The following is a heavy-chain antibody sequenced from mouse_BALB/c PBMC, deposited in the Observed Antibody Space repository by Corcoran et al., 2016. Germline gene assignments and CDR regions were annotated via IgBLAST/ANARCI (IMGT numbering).Heavy chain of an antibody. CDR2: IGYDGTN. CDR3: AREVYYGSSYCFAY. V-gene: IGHV3-6*02. J-gene: IGHJ3*01. CDR1: GYSITSGFY. D-gene: IGHD1-1*01. Sequence: DVQLQESGPGLVKPSQSLSLTCSVTGYSITSGFYWNWIRQFPGNKLEWMGYIGYDGTNNYNPSLKNRISITRDTSQNQFFLKFNSVTTEDTATYYCAREVYYGSSYCFAYWGQGTVVTVSA.